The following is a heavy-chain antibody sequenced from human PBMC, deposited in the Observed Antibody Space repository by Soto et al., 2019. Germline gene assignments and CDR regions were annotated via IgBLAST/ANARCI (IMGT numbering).Heavy chain of an antibody. Sequence: AGGSMSDWWGAAEGTIGDFGVSWLRQAPGKGLEWVSYISSSGSTIYYADSVKGRFTISRDNSKNTLFLQMNSLRADDSAIYYCAKLGSSSATVVWGQGTLVTVSS. V-gene: IGHV3-11*01. CDR3: AKLGSSSATVV. CDR1: EGTIGDFG. J-gene: IGHJ4*02. D-gene: IGHD7-27*01. CDR2: ISSSGSTI.